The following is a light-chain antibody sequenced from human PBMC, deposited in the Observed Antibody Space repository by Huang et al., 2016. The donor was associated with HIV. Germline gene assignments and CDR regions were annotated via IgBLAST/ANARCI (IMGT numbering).Light chain of an antibody. V-gene: IGKV2-29*03. Sequence: DIVMTQTQLSLSVTPGQPVSISCKSSQSLLHSDGQTYLYWYLQKPGQSPQLLIYEAFSRVCGVPDRFSGGGSGTNFTLRISRVEAEDVGIYDCMQGIEFRTFGQGTKVEIK. CDR2: EAF. CDR3: MQGIEFRT. J-gene: IGKJ1*01. CDR1: QSLLHSDGQTY.